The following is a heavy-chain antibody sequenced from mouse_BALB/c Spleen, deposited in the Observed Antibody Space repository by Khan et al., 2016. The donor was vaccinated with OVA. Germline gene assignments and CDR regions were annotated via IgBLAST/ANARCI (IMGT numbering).Heavy chain of an antibody. J-gene: IGHJ3*01. Sequence: EVELVESGGGLVKPGGSLKLSCVASGFTFSDYYMYWVRQTPEKRLEWVATISDGGSYTYYPDSVKGRFTISRDNAKNNLYLQMSSLKSEETAMYYCARAGYGGLAYWGQGTLVTVSA. CDR2: ISDGGSYT. CDR1: GFTFSDYY. CDR3: ARAGYGGLAY. V-gene: IGHV5-4*02. D-gene: IGHD1-1*02.